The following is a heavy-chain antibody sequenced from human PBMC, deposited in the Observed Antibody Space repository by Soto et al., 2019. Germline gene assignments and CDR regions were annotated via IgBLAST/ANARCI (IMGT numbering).Heavy chain of an antibody. CDR2: ISSSSSYI. D-gene: IGHD1-26*01. Sequence: LRLSCAASGFTFSSYSMNWVRQAPGKGLEWVSSISSSSSYIYYADSVKGRFTISRDNSKNTLYLQMNSLRAEDTAVYYCARASWQWELLSYFDYWGQGTLVTVSS. J-gene: IGHJ4*02. CDR1: GFTFSSYS. V-gene: IGHV3-21*01. CDR3: ARASWQWELLSYFDY.